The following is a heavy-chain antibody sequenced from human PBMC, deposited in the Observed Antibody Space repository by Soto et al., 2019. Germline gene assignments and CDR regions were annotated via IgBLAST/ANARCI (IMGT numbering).Heavy chain of an antibody. Sequence: PGGSLRLSCAASGFTFSSYGMHWVRQAPGKGLEWVAVIWYDGSNKYYADSVKGRFTISRDNSKNTLYLQMNSLRAEDTAVYYCARPQYQLLGSDYYGMDVWGQGTTVTVSS. CDR2: IWYDGSNK. CDR1: GFTFSSYG. D-gene: IGHD2-2*01. J-gene: IGHJ6*02. CDR3: ARPQYQLLGSDYYGMDV. V-gene: IGHV3-33*01.